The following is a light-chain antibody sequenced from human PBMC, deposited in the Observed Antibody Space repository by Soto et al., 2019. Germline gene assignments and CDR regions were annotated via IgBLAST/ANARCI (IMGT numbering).Light chain of an antibody. CDR2: KAS. V-gene: IGKV1-5*03. Sequence: DIEMPQSPSTLSGSVGARPTTTCRARQTISSWLAWYQQKPGKAPKLLIYKASTLTSGVPSRFSGSGSGKEFPLTISSLQPDDFATYYCQQYNSARTFGQGTKVDIK. J-gene: IGKJ1*01. CDR1: QTISSW. CDR3: QQYNSART.